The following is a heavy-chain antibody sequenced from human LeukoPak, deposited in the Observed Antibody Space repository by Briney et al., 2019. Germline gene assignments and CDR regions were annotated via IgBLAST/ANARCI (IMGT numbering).Heavy chain of an antibody. V-gene: IGHV4-34*01. CDR2: INHSGST. Sequence: PSETLSLTCAAYGGTFSGYYWSWIRQPPGKGLEWIGEINHSGSTNYNPSLKSRVAISVDTSKSQFSQKLSSVTAADTGVYYCARKRWYRSSWQNHIWFDPWGQGTLVSVSS. CDR1: GGTFSGYY. D-gene: IGHD6-13*01. CDR3: ARKRWYRSSWQNHIWFDP. J-gene: IGHJ5*02.